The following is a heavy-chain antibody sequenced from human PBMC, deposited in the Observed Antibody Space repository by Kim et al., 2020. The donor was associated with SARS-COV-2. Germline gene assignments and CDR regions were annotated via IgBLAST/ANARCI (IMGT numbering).Heavy chain of an antibody. CDR2: INHSGST. Sequence: SETLSLTCAVYGGSFSGYYWSWIRQPPGKGLEWIGEINHSGSTNYNPSLKSRVTISVDTSKNQFSLKLSSVTAADTAVYYCASSGQWLVIDYWGQGTLVTVSS. V-gene: IGHV4-34*01. CDR1: GGSFSGYY. J-gene: IGHJ4*02. CDR3: ASSGQWLVIDY. D-gene: IGHD6-19*01.